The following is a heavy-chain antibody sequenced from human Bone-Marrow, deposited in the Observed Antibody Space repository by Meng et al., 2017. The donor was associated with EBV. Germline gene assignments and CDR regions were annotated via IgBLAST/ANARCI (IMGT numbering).Heavy chain of an antibody. CDR2: IIPIFGTA. CDR1: GGTFSSYA. CDR3: ARDCSGSYNNWFDP. D-gene: IGHD1-26*01. J-gene: IGHJ5*02. Sequence: VELVHAVAWAQKPGTPVKCSCKASGGTFSSYAISWVRQAPGQGLEWMGGIIPIFGTANYAQKCQGRVTITADESTSTAYMELSSLRSEDTAVYYCARDCSGSYNNWFDPWGQGTLVTVSS. V-gene: IGHV1-69*01.